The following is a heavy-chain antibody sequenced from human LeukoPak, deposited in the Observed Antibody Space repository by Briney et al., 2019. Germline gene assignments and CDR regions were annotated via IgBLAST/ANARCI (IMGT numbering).Heavy chain of an antibody. CDR3: ARHDGRGGNTMGALDS. D-gene: IGHD3-3*01. CDR2: LYYSRTT. CDR1: GGSISSGSHH. Sequence: PSETLSLTCTVSGGSISSGSHHWGWFRQSPGKGLEWIGSLYYSRTTYYNPSLNSRDTISVVTSKNQFSLQLNSVTAADTAVYYCARHDGRGGNTMGALDSWGQGSLVTVSS. V-gene: IGHV4-39*01. J-gene: IGHJ4*02.